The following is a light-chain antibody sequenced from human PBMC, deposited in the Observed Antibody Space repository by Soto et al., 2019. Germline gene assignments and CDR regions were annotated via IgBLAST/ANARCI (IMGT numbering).Light chain of an antibody. V-gene: IGKV3-20*01. CDR3: QQYGSSRTWM. J-gene: IGKJ1*01. CDR2: GAS. Sequence: EIVLTQSPGTLSLSPGERATLSCRASQSVSSSYLAWYQQKPGQAPRLLIYGASSRATGIQDRFSGSGSGTDFTLTISRLEPEDFAVYYCQQYGSSRTWMFGQGTKVEIK. CDR1: QSVSSSY.